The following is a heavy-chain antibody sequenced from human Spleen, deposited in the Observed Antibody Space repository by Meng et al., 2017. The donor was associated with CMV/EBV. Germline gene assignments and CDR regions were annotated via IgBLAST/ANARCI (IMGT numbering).Heavy chain of an antibody. CDR2: ISYDGSNK. CDR3: ARDHCSSTNCPYYYGLDV. J-gene: IGHJ6*02. D-gene: IGHD2-2*01. V-gene: IGHV3-30*04. Sequence: GESLKISCAASGFTFSGYTMHWVRQAPGKGLEWVALISYDGSNKSYANSVKGRFTISIDTSKNTLYLQMNSLRAEDTAVYYCARDHCSSTNCPYYYGLDVWGQGTTVTVSS. CDR1: GFTFSGYT.